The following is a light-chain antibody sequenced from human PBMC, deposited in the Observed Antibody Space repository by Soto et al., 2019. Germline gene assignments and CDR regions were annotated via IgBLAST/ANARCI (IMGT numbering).Light chain of an antibody. CDR2: GAS. CDR1: QSVSSN. Sequence: EIVMTHSPATLSVSPEERETISCRASQSVSSNLAWYQQKPGQAPRLLIYGASTRATGIPARFSGSGSGTEFTLTISSLQSEDFAVYYCQQYNNWPLLFGGGTKVDIK. CDR3: QQYNNWPLL. V-gene: IGKV3-15*01. J-gene: IGKJ4*01.